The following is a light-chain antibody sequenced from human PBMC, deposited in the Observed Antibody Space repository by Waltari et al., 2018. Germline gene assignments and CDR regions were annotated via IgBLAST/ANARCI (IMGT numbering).Light chain of an antibody. V-gene: IGLV2-14*03. Sequence: QSALTQPASVSGSPGQSITISCTGTSNDVGASNFVSWSQQHPGRAPQLMIYDVTERPSGISYRFSGSKSANTASLTISGLLPEDEAIYYCSSFTDTHTLLFGGGTTVTVL. CDR3: SSFTDTHTLL. J-gene: IGLJ2*01. CDR1: SNDVGASNF. CDR2: DVT.